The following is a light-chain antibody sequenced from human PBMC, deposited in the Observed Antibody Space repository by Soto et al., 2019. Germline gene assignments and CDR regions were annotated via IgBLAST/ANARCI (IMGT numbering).Light chain of an antibody. J-gene: IGKJ5*01. CDR3: QQYGSLIT. V-gene: IGKV3-20*01. CDR2: GAF. Sequence: EIVMTQSPATLSVSPGERVTLSCRASQSVRSDLAWYQQKPGQAPRHLIYGAFSRATDIPDRFSGSGSGTDFTLTINRLEPEDSAVYYCQQYGSLITFGQGTRLEIK. CDR1: QSVRSD.